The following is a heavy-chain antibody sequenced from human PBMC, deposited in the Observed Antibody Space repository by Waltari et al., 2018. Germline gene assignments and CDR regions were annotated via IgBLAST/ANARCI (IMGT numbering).Heavy chain of an antibody. Sequence: EERLVEYGGALVQPGGSLRLSCVASGFTIRNYWLHGVRQVPGKGLVWVPRIDNEGGDVIYAESVKGRFTVSRDNSRNTVYLQMDSLRVEDTAVYYCARDKPHSWFDPWGQGTLVTVSS. J-gene: IGHJ5*02. CDR2: IDNEGGDV. V-gene: IGHV3-74*01. CDR1: GFTIRNYW. CDR3: ARDKPHSWFDP.